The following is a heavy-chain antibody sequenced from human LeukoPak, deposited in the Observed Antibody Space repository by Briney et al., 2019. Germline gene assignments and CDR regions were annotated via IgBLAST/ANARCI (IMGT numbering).Heavy chain of an antibody. CDR1: GYTFTSYG. D-gene: IGHD2-2*01. J-gene: IGHJ6*02. CDR3: ARGAYCSSTSCYDDGYYYYYGMDV. CDR2: ISAYNSNT. Sequence: ASVKVSCKASGYTFTSYGISWVRQAPGQGLEWMGWISAYNSNTNYAQKLQGRVTMTTDTSTSTAYMELRSLRSDDTAVYYCARGAYCSSTSCYDDGYYYYYGMDVWGQGTTVTVSS. V-gene: IGHV1-18*01.